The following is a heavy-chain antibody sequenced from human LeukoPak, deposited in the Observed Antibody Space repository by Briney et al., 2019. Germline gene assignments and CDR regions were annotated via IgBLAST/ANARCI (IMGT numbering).Heavy chain of an antibody. D-gene: IGHD3-10*01. Sequence: PGGSLRLSCAASGFTFSSYWMSWVRQAPGKGLEWVANIKQDGSEKYYVDSVKGRFTISRDNAKNSLYLQMNSLRAEDTAVYYCARDRSRDYYGSGSSDYWGQGTLVTVSS. CDR3: ARDRSRDYYGSGSSDY. CDR1: GFTFSSYW. V-gene: IGHV3-7*01. J-gene: IGHJ4*02. CDR2: IKQDGSEK.